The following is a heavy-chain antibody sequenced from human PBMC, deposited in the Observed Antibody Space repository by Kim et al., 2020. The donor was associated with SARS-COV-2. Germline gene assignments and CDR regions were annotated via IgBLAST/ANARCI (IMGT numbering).Heavy chain of an antibody. V-gene: IGHV5-10-1*01. D-gene: IGHD3-10*01. CDR2: IDPSDSYT. J-gene: IGHJ5*02. CDR3: ARHAPGSGWFDP. Sequence: GESLKISCKGSGYSFTSYWISWVRQMPGKGLEWMGRIDPSDSYTNYSPSFQGHVTISADKSISTAYLQWCSLKASDTAMYYCARHAPGSGWFDPWGQGTLVTVSS. CDR1: GYSFTSYW.